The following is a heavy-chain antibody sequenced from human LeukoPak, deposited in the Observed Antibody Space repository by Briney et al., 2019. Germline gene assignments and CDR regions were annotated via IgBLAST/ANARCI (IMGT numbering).Heavy chain of an antibody. D-gene: IGHD3-3*01. CDR1: GYTLTELS. J-gene: IGHJ4*02. CDR3: ARGVVIDY. Sequence: ASVKVSCKVSGYTLTELSMHWVRQAPGKGLEWMGGFDPEDGETIYAQKFQGRVTMTTDTSTSTAYMELRSLRSDDTAVYYCARGVVIDYWGQGTLVTVSS. V-gene: IGHV1-24*01. CDR2: FDPEDGET.